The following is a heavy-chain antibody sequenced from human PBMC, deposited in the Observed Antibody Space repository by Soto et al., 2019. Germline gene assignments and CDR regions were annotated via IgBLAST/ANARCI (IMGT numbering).Heavy chain of an antibody. CDR3: ARTYGSGSYGFDY. D-gene: IGHD3-10*01. Sequence: QVQLVESGGGVVQPGRSLRLSCAASGFTFSSYAMHWVRQAPGKGLEWVAVISYDGSNKYYAESVKGRFTISRDNSKNTLYLEMNSLRAEDTAVYYCARTYGSGSYGFDYWGQGTLVTVSS. J-gene: IGHJ4*02. CDR1: GFTFSSYA. CDR2: ISYDGSNK. V-gene: IGHV3-30-3*01.